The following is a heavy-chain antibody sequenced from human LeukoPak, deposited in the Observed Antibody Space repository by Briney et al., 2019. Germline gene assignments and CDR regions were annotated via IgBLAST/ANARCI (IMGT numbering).Heavy chain of an antibody. Sequence: ASVKVSCKDSGYTFTSYDINWVRQATGQGLEWMGWMNPNSGNTGYAQKFQGRVTMTRNTSISTAYMELSSLRSEDTAVYYCARLPNWNYDPPPENDYWGQGTLVTVSS. J-gene: IGHJ4*02. V-gene: IGHV1-8*01. CDR1: GYTFTSYD. D-gene: IGHD1-7*01. CDR3: ARLPNWNYDPPPENDY. CDR2: MNPNSGNT.